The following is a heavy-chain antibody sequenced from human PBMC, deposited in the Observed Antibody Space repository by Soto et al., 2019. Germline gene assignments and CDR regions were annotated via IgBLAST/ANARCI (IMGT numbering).Heavy chain of an antibody. V-gene: IGHV4-59*01. CDR3: VRANYFDF. Sequence: QVQLQESGPGLVKPSETLSLTCTVSGGSINPYYWSWIRQPPGKGLEWLGSIYYRGSANNNPSLKSRLTISVDTSKNQLSLKLSSVTAADTAIYYCVRANYFDFWGQGTLVTVSS. J-gene: IGHJ4*02. CDR2: IYYRGSA. CDR1: GGSINPYY.